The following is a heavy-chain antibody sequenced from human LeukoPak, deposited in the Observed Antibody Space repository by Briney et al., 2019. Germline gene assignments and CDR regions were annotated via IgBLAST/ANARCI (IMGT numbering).Heavy chain of an antibody. J-gene: IGHJ4*02. CDR2: IYYSGST. D-gene: IGHD5-12*01. CDR3: ARGRYSGYDFDY. V-gene: IGHV4-59*01. CDR1: GGSISSYY. Sequence: PSETLSLTCTVSGGSISSYYWSWIRQPPGKGLEWIGYIYYSGSTNYNPSLKSRVTISVDTSKNQFSLKLSSVTAADTAVYYCARGRYSGYDFDYWGQGILVTVSS.